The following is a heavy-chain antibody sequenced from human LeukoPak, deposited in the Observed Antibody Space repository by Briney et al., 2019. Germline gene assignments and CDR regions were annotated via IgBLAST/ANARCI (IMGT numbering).Heavy chain of an antibody. CDR3: ARLWYPGLLWFGELLNSIYYYYYGMDV. Sequence: SETLSLTCTVSGGSISSYYWSWIRQPPGKGLEWIGYIYYSGSTNDNPSLKSRVTISVDTSKNQFSLKLSSVTAADTAVYYCARLWYPGLLWFGELLNSIYYYYYGMDVWGQGTTVTVSS. J-gene: IGHJ6*02. CDR2: IYYSGST. D-gene: IGHD3-10*01. CDR1: GGSISSYY. V-gene: IGHV4-59*01.